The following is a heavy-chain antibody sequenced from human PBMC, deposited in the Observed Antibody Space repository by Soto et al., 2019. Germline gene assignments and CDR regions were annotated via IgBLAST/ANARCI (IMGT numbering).Heavy chain of an antibody. CDR3: ARGGGYDYLAYYYGMEV. CDR2: VNQSGST. Sequence: SETLSLTCAVYGGSFSSYYWSWIRQSPGKGLEWIGEVNQSGSTNYNPSLNSRVTISVDNAKSHFSLKMTSITDADTAVYYCARGGGYDYLAYYYGMEVWGQGSTVT. D-gene: IGHD5-12*01. CDR1: GGSFSSYY. V-gene: IGHV4-34*01. J-gene: IGHJ6*02.